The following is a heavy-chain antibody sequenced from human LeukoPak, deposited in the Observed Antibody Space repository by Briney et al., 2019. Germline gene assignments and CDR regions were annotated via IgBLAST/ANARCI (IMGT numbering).Heavy chain of an antibody. CDR2: IYSGGST. CDR3: ARDGVSSGYYPLFGMDV. D-gene: IGHD3-22*01. V-gene: IGHV3-66*01. J-gene: IGHJ6*02. CDR1: GFTVSSNY. Sequence: GGSLRLSCAASGFTVSSNYMSWVHQAPGKGLEWVSVIYSGGSTYYADSVKGRFTISRDNSKNTLYLQMNSLRAEDTAVYYCARDGVSSGYYPLFGMDVWGQGTTVTVSS.